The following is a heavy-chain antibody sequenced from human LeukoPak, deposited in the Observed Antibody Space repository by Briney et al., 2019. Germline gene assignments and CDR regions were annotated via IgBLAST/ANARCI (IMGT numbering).Heavy chain of an antibody. CDR2: IYYSGST. Sequence: SETLSLTCTVSGGSISSGDYYWSWIRQPPGKGLEWIGYIYYSGSTYYNPSLKSRVTISVDTSKNQFSLKLSSVTAADTAVYYCARGGAYCGGDCSPVDYWGQGTLVTVSS. D-gene: IGHD2-21*02. J-gene: IGHJ4*02. V-gene: IGHV4-30-4*02. CDR3: ARGGAYCGGDCSPVDY. CDR1: GGSISSGDYY.